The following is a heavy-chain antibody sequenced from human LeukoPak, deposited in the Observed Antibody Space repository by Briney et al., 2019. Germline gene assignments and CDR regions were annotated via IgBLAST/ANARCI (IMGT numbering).Heavy chain of an antibody. J-gene: IGHJ4*02. Sequence: GGSLRLSCAASGFTVSSNYMSWVRQAPGKGLEWVSVIYSGGSTYYADSVKGRFTISRDNAKNSLYLQMNSLRAEDTAVYYCASLEDFDYWGQGTLVTVSS. CDR3: ASLEDFDY. CDR1: GFTVSSNY. V-gene: IGHV3-53*01. CDR2: IYSGGST. D-gene: IGHD3-16*02.